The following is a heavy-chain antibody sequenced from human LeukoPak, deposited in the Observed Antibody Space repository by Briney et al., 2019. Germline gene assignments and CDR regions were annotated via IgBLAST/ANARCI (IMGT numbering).Heavy chain of an antibody. CDR1: GFTFSSYA. V-gene: IGHV3-30-3*01. CDR3: ATTPSDVDYDDSRSLVY. Sequence: GGSLRLSCAASGFTFSSYAMHWVRQAPGKGLEWVAVISYDGSNKYYADSVKGRFTISRDNSKNTLYLQMNSLRAEDTAVYYCATTPSDVDYDDSRSLVYWGQGTLVSVSS. CDR2: ISYDGSNK. J-gene: IGHJ4*02. D-gene: IGHD3-22*01.